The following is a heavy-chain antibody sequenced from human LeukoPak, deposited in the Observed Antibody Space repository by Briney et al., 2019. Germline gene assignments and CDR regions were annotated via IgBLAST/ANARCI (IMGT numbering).Heavy chain of an antibody. Sequence: GGSLRLSCAASGFTFDDYAMHWVRQAPGKGLEWVPLIRWDGGSTYYADSVKGRFTIPKDKSKNSLYLQMNSLRAEDTALYYCAKDKGAVGATPFDYWGQGTLVTVSS. D-gene: IGHD1-26*01. V-gene: IGHV3-43D*03. CDR1: GFTFDDYA. CDR3: AKDKGAVGATPFDY. CDR2: IRWDGGST. J-gene: IGHJ4*02.